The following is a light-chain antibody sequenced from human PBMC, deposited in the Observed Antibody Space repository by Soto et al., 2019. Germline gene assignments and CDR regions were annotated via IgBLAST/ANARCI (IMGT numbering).Light chain of an antibody. CDR2: LNSDGSH. CDR1: SGHSSYA. CDR3: QTWGTGTLV. Sequence: QLVLTQSPSASASLGASVKLTCTLSSGHSSYAIAWHQQQPEKGPRYLMKLNSDGSHNKGDGIPDRFSGSSSGAECYLTISSLQSEDEADYYCQTWGTGTLVFGGGTKLTVL. J-gene: IGLJ2*01. V-gene: IGLV4-69*01.